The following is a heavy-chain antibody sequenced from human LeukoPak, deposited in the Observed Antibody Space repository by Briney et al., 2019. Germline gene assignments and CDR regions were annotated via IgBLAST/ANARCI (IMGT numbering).Heavy chain of an antibody. J-gene: IGHJ3*02. CDR1: GGSISSYY. Sequence: SETLSLTCTVSGGSISSYYWSWIRQPPGKGLEWIGYIYYSGSTNYNPSLKSRVTISVDTSKNQFSLKLSSVTAADTAVYYCARDMSTGWFPSIGAFDIWGQGTMVTVSS. V-gene: IGHV4-59*12. D-gene: IGHD6-19*01. CDR2: IYYSGST. CDR3: ARDMSTGWFPSIGAFDI.